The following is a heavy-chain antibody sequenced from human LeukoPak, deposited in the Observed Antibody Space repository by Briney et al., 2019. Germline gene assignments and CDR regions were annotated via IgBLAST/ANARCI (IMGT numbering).Heavy chain of an antibody. V-gene: IGHV4-59*01. J-gene: IGHJ4*02. Sequence: PSETLSLTCTVYGGSISGYYWSWIRQPPGRGLEWIGYIYYSGSTNYNASLKSRLTMSVDTSKSQFSLMLSSVTAADTAVYYCARDIRVIGATLYFDYWGQGILVTVSS. CDR1: GGSISGYY. CDR2: IYYSGST. CDR3: ARDIRVIGATLYFDY. D-gene: IGHD1-26*01.